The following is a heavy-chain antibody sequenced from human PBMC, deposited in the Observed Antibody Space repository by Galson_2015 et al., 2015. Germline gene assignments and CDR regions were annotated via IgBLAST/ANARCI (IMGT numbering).Heavy chain of an antibody. V-gene: IGHV3-30*01. J-gene: IGHJ5*02. D-gene: IGHD3-3*01. CDR1: GFTFSSYA. CDR3: ARDQIVLYDFWSGYYNNWFDP. Sequence: SLRLSCAASGFTFSSYAMHWVRQAPGKGLEWVAVISYDGSNKYYADSVKGRFTISRDNSKNTLYLQMNSLRAEDTAVYYCARDQIVLYDFWSGYYNNWFDPWGQGTLVTVSS. CDR2: ISYDGSNK.